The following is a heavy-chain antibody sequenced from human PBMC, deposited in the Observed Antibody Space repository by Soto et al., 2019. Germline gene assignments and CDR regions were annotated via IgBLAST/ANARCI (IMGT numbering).Heavy chain of an antibody. CDR3: ASLLRGYCIGGRCPGAFDI. CDR1: GFTFSDYW. J-gene: IGHJ3*02. V-gene: IGHV3-7*01. CDR2: INRDGSEE. D-gene: IGHD2-15*01. Sequence: GGSLRLSCVASGFTFSDYWMSWVRQAPGKGLEWVANINRDGSEEYYVDSLRGRFTISRDNAKNSLFLQMDSLSAEDTAVYHCASLLRGYCIGGRCPGAFDIWGQGTMVTVSS.